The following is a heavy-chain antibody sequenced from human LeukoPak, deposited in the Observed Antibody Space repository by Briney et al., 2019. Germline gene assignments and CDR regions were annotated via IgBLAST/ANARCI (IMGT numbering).Heavy chain of an antibody. CDR1: GFTFSSYG. V-gene: IGHV3-33*01. CDR2: IWYDGSNK. J-gene: IGHJ4*02. Sequence: PGRSLRLSCAASGFTFSSYGMHWVRQAPGKGLEWVAVIWYDGSNKYYADSVKGRFTISRDNSKNTLYLQMNSLRAEDTAVYYCVRDGGELVSDYWGQGTLVTVSS. D-gene: IGHD1-26*01. CDR3: VRDGGELVSDY.